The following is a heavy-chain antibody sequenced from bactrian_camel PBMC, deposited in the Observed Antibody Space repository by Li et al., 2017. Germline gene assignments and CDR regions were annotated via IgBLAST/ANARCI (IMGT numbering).Heavy chain of an antibody. CDR3: AAAYVFRCYGWSINDPHDYNY. J-gene: IGHJ4*01. CDR2: IDSSGDT. D-gene: IGHD3*01. Sequence: VQLVESGGGSVQAGGSLNLSCTTSEYVANTYCMGWYRQVPGKEREGVASIDSSGDTAYADSVKGRFTISKDNALNVLYLEMNSLKPEDTAMYYCAAAYVFRCYGWSINDPHDYNYWGQGTQVTVS. V-gene: IGHV3S53*01. CDR1: EYVANTYC.